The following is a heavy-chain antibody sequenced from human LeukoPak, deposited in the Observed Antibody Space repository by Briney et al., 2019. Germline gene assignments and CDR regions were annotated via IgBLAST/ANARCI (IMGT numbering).Heavy chain of an antibody. V-gene: IGHV3-11*04. CDR1: GFTFSDYY. CDR2: ISSSGSTI. J-gene: IGHJ3*02. Sequence: GGSLRLSCAASGFTFSDYYMSWIRQAPGKGLEWVSYISSSGSTIYYADSVEGRFTISRDNAKNSLYLQMNSLRAEDTAVYYCATSRGSGYRRKFDAFDIWGQGTMVTVSS. D-gene: IGHD3-3*01. CDR3: ATSRGSGYRRKFDAFDI.